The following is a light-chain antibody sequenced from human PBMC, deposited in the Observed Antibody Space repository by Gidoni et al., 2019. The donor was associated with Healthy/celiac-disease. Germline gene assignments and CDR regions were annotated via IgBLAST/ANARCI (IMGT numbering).Light chain of an antibody. CDR3: QQSYSNSIT. V-gene: IGKV1-39*01. Sequence: IQITQSPSSPSASVGDRVTITCRASQSISSYLNWYQQKPGKAPKLLIYAASSLQSGVPSRFSGSGSGTDFTLTISSLQPEDFATYYCQQSYSNSITFGQGTRLEIK. J-gene: IGKJ5*01. CDR2: AAS. CDR1: QSISSY.